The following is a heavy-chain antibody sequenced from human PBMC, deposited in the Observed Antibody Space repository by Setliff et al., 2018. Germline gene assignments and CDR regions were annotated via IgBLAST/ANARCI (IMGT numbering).Heavy chain of an antibody. CDR1: GYTFTSYD. Sequence: GASVKVSCKASGYTFTSYDINWVRQATGQGLEWMGWMNPNSGNTGYAQKFQGRVALTRDTSASTAYMELSSLRSEDTAVYYCARAIPPGYISTWYSSWGQGTLVTVSS. J-gene: IGHJ4*02. D-gene: IGHD6-13*01. CDR3: ARAIPPGYISTWYSS. V-gene: IGHV1-8*01. CDR2: MNPNSGNT.